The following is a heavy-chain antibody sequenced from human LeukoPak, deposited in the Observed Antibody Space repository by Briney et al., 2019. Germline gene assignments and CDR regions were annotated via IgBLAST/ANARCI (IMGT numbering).Heavy chain of an antibody. CDR2: IIPIFGTA. J-gene: IGHJ6*03. D-gene: IGHD3-3*01. CDR3: ARGAYDLEGSYYYMDV. CDR1: GGTFSSYA. Sequence: GASVKVSCKASGGTFSSYAISWVRQAPGQGLEWMGGIIPIFGTANYAQKFQGRVTITADESTSTAYMELSSLRSEDTAVYYCARGAYDLEGSYYYMDVWGKGTTVTVSS. V-gene: IGHV1-69*13.